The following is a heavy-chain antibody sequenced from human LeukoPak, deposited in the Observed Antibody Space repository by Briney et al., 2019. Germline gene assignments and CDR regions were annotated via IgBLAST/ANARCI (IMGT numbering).Heavy chain of an antibody. J-gene: IGHJ4*02. V-gene: IGHV1-8*01. CDR2: MNPNSGNT. CDR1: GYTFTSYD. CDR3: ARYRGKAAPADY. Sequence: ASVKVSCKASGYTFTSYDINWVRQATGQGLEWMGWMNPNSGNTGYAQKFQGRVTMTRNTSISTAYMELSSLRSEDTAVYYCARYRGKAAPADYWGQGTLVTVSS. D-gene: IGHD3-10*01.